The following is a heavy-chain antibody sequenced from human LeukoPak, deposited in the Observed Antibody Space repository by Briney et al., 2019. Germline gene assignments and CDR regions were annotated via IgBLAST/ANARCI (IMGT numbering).Heavy chain of an antibody. V-gene: IGHV3-66*02. Sequence: GGSLRLSCAASEFTVSSNYMNWVRQAPGKGLEWVSVIYSGGSTYYADSVKGRFTISRDNSKNTLYLQMNSLRAEDTAVYHCARVNAPFWSGSMDVWGKGTTVTVSS. J-gene: IGHJ6*03. D-gene: IGHD3-3*01. CDR1: EFTVSSNY. CDR3: ARVNAPFWSGSMDV. CDR2: IYSGGST.